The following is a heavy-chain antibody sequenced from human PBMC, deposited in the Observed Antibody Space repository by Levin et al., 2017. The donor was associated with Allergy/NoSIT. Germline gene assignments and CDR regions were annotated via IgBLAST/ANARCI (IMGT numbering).Heavy chain of an antibody. Sequence: ASVKVSCKASGFSFNNYFIHWVRQAPGQGLQWMGIVDPTSGNTTYAQKFKGRVTVTRGTSTDTFHLDLSGLRSDDTAVYFCASLTGAGTSFDNWGPGTLVHVSS. CDR2: VDPTSGNT. D-gene: IGHD6-19*01. CDR3: ASLTGAGTSFDN. V-gene: IGHV1-46*02. J-gene: IGHJ4*02. CDR1: GFSFNNYF.